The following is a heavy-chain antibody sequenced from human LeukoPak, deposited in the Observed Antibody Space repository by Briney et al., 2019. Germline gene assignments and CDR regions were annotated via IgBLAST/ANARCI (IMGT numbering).Heavy chain of an antibody. CDR2: IYHSGST. V-gene: IGHV4-38-2*02. D-gene: IGHD6-13*01. Sequence: SETLSLTCTVSGYSISSGYYWGWIRQPPGKGLEWIGSIYHSGSTYYNPSPKSRVTISVDTSKNQFSLKLSSVTAADTAVYYCARDHPGIAAAVDNWFDPWGQGTLVTVSS. CDR1: GYSISSGYY. CDR3: ARDHPGIAAAVDNWFDP. J-gene: IGHJ5*02.